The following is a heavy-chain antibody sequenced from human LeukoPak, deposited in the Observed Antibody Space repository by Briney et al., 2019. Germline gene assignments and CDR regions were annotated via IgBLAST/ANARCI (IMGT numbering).Heavy chain of an antibody. CDR2: ICYSGST. CDR1: GGSISSYY. J-gene: IGHJ4*02. CDR3: ARAHYSSSWYYFDY. Sequence: PSETLSLTCTVSGGSISSYYWSWIRQPPGKGLEWIGYICYSGSTNYNPSLKSRVTISVDTSKNQFSLKLSSVTAADTAVYYCARAHYSSSWYYFDYWGQGTLVTVSS. D-gene: IGHD6-13*01. V-gene: IGHV4-59*01.